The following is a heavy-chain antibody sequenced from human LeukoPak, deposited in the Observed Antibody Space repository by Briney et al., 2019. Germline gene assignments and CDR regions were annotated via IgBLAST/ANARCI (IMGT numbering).Heavy chain of an antibody. V-gene: IGHV4-59*01. D-gene: IGHD1-26*01. CDR1: GGSITTYC. Sequence: SQTLSLTCSVAGGSITTYCWSSIRQPPGKALEWIGYTYYSGSTNYNPSLKGRVTMSVDTSKNQFFLNLSSVTPADTAVYYCAGDRLYRGLDVWGQGTTVTVSS. CDR2: TYYSGST. J-gene: IGHJ6*02. CDR3: AGDRLYRGLDV.